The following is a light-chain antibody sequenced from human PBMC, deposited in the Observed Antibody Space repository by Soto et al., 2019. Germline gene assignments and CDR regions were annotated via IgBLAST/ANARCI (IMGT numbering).Light chain of an antibody. CDR1: NSDIGGYNY. V-gene: IGLV2-11*01. J-gene: IGLJ2*01. CDR3: SSYSRSSTLV. Sequence: QSVLTQPRSVSGSPGQSVTISCTGTNSDIGGYNYVSWYQQHPGKLPKVMIYDVSRRPSGVPDRFSASKSANTASLTISGRQDEDEADYYCSSYSRSSTLVFGGGTKLTVL. CDR2: DVS.